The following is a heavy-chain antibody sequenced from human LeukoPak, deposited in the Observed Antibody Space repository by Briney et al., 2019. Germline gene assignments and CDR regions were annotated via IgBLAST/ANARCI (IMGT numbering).Heavy chain of an antibody. J-gene: IGHJ4*02. V-gene: IGHV4-39*01. CDR3: ARHLRYSGCVFRINDCFDY. CDR2: IYYSGST. CDR1: GGSISSSSYY. D-gene: IGHD5-12*01. Sequence: SETLSLTCTVSGGSISSSSYYWGWIRQPPGKGLEWIGSIYYSGSTYYNPSLKSRVTISVDTSKNQFSLKLSSVTAADTAVYYCARHLRYSGCVFRINDCFDYWGQGTLVTVSS.